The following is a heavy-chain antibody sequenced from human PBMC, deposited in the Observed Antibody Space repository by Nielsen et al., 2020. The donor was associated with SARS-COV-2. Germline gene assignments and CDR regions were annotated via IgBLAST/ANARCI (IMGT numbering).Heavy chain of an antibody. CDR3: AKDRVGSGWYVGY. CDR2: ISYDGSNK. V-gene: IGHV3-30*18. CDR1: GFTFSSYG. D-gene: IGHD6-19*01. J-gene: IGHJ4*02. Sequence: GESLKISCAASGFTFSSYGMHWVRQAPGKGLEWVAVISYDGSNKYYADSVKGRFTISRDNSKNTLYLQMNSLRAEDTAVYYCAKDRVGSGWYVGYWGQGTLVTVSS.